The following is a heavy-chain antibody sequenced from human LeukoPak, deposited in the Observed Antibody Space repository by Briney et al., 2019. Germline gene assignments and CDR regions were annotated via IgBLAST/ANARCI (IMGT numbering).Heavy chain of an antibody. CDR1: GGTFSSYA. Sequence: SVKVSCKASGGTFSSYAISWVRQAPGQGLEWMGGIIPIFGTANYAQKFQGRVTITTDESTSTAYMELSSLRSEDTAVYYCAADPMATIRPDAFDIWGQGTMVTVSS. J-gene: IGHJ3*02. CDR3: AADPMATIRPDAFDI. V-gene: IGHV1-69*05. D-gene: IGHD5-24*01. CDR2: IIPIFGTA.